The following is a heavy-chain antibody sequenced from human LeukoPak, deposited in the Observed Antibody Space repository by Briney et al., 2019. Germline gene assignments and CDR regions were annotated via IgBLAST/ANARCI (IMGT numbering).Heavy chain of an antibody. CDR3: AKGLYDSSGYYPVDAFDI. CDR2: ISGSGGST. J-gene: IGHJ3*02. V-gene: IGHV3-23*01. CDR1: GFTFGSYA. D-gene: IGHD3-22*01. Sequence: GGSLRLSCAASGFTFGSYAMSWVRQAPGRGLEWVSAISGSGGSTYYADSVKGRFTISRDNSKNTLYLQMNSLRAEDTAVYYCAKGLYDSSGYYPVDAFDIWGQGTMVTVSS.